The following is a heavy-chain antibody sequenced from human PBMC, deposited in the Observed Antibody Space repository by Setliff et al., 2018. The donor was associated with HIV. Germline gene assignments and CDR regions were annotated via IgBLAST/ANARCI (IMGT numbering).Heavy chain of an antibody. J-gene: IGHJ4*02. Sequence: PGGSLRLSCAASGLIFSSYEMNWVRQAPGKGLEWVSYINSYGSSTYYADSVKGRFTISRDTAKNSLYLKMNSLRAEDTAVYYCARKGDWGQGTLVTVSS. CDR1: GLIFSSYE. CDR2: INSYGSST. CDR3: ARKGD. V-gene: IGHV3-48*03.